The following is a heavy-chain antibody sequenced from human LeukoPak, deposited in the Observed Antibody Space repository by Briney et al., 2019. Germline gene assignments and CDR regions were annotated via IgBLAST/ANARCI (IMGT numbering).Heavy chain of an antibody. D-gene: IGHD6-6*01. V-gene: IGHV4-30-2*01. CDR2: IYHSGST. J-gene: IGHJ5*02. Sequence: SETLSLTCTVSGGSISSGGYYWSWIRQPPGKGLEWIGYIYHSGSTYYNPSLKSRVTISVDRSKNQFSLKLSSVTAADTAVYYCARHGRLSSSPAYRWFDPWGQGTLVTVSS. CDR3: ARHGRLSSSPAYRWFDP. CDR1: GGSISSGGYY.